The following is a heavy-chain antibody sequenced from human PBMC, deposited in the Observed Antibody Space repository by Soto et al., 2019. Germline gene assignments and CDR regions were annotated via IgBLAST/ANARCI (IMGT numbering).Heavy chain of an antibody. CDR2: GYYSGAT. CDR3: ALHDDWFDP. Sequence: SETLSLTCNVSGDSMTSPPINWGWIRQPPGKGLEWIGSGYYSGATDYNPSLRCCLTVSADTTKHYLSLQLPSVTAADTAVYSCALHDDWFDPWGQGILVTVSS. V-gene: IGHV4-39*01. CDR1: GDSMTSPPIN. J-gene: IGHJ5*02.